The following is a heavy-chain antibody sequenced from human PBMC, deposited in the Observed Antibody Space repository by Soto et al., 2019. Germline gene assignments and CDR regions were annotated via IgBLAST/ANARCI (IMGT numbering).Heavy chain of an antibody. Sequence: GASVKVSCKASNYPFTSYGFAWVRQAPGHELQWLGRISAYNNNADYAHEFQGRVTMTTDTSTRTAVMELRSLTSDDTGVYYCERDSNPFGVVIRGPEKQKYGMDVWGQGTTVTVSS. CDR1: NYPFTSYG. CDR3: ERDSNPFGVVIRGPEKQKYGMDV. V-gene: IGHV1-18*01. CDR2: ISAYNNNA. D-gene: IGHD3-3*01. J-gene: IGHJ6*02.